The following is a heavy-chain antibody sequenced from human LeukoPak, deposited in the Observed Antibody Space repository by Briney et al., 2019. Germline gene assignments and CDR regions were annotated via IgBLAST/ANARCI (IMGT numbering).Heavy chain of an antibody. CDR1: GFTFSSYA. D-gene: IGHD6-19*01. CDR3: AKDWLSSGWYYFDY. J-gene: IGHJ4*02. Sequence: GGVLRLSCAASGFTFSSYAMSWVRQAPGKGLEWVSAISGSGGSTYYADSVKGRFTISRDNSKNTLYLQMNSLRAEDTAVYYCAKDWLSSGWYYFDYWGQGTLVTVSS. V-gene: IGHV3-23*01. CDR2: ISGSGGST.